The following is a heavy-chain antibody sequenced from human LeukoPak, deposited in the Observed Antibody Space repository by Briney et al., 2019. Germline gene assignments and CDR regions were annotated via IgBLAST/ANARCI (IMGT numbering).Heavy chain of an antibody. CDR1: GYTFTSYG. Sequence: GASVKVSCKASGYTFTSYGISWVRQAPGQGLEWMGWISAYNGNTNYAQKLQGRATMTTDTSTSTAYMELRSLRSDDTAVYYCAAVRDGYNFGLGDWYFDLWGRGTLVTVSS. J-gene: IGHJ2*01. V-gene: IGHV1-18*01. D-gene: IGHD5-24*01. CDR2: ISAYNGNT. CDR3: AAVRDGYNFGLGDWYFDL.